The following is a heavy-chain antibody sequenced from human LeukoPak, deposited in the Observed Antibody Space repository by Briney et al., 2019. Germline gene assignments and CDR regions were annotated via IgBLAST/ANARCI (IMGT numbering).Heavy chain of an antibody. CDR2: VHYSGTT. CDR1: GGSVCSSSSY. V-gene: IGHV4-39*01. Sequence: TSETLSLTCTVSGGSVCSSSSYWAWIRQPPGRGLEWIGSVHYSGTTYYNTSLESRVTISEDTSRNRFSLMLSSVTAADTAVYYCVRQNSDYYYYYLDVWGEGTTVIVSS. CDR3: VRQNSDYYYYYLDV. J-gene: IGHJ6*03. D-gene: IGHD1-7*01.